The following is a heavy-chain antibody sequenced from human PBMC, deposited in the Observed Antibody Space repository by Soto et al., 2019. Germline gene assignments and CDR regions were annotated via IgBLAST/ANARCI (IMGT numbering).Heavy chain of an antibody. J-gene: IGHJ4*02. CDR2: ISSSSSYI. V-gene: IGHV3-21*01. CDR1: GFTFSSYS. Sequence: GGSLRLSCAASGFTFSSYSMNWVRQAPGKGLEWVSSISSSSSYIYYADSLKGRFTISRDNAKNSLYLQMNSLRAEDTAVYYCARGGLRFLEWLRYFDYWGQGTLVTVSS. CDR3: ARGGLRFLEWLRYFDY. D-gene: IGHD3-3*01.